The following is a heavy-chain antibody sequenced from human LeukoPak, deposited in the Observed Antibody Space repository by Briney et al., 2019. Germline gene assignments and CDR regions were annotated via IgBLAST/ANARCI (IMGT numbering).Heavy chain of an antibody. CDR2: IYYSGST. CDR3: AGGSWYRAFDI. V-gene: IGHV4-39*07. CDR1: GGSISSSYY. Sequence: SETLSLTCTVSGGSISSSYYWGWIRQPPGKGLEWIGSIYYSGSTYYNPSLKSRVTISVDTSKNQFSLKLSSVTAADTAVYYCAGGSWYRAFDIWGQGTMVTVSS. J-gene: IGHJ3*02. D-gene: IGHD6-13*01.